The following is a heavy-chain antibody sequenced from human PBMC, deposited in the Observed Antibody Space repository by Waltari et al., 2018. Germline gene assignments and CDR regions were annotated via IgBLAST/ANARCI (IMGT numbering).Heavy chain of an antibody. CDR3: ARVVDTAMVFDY. V-gene: IGHV3-21*01. D-gene: IGHD5-18*01. Sequence: EVQLVESGGGLVKPGGSRGLSCAASGFTLSSYGMNWVGRAPGKGLEWVSSISSSSIYIYYADSVKGRFTISRDNAKNSLYLQMNSLRAEDTAVYYCARVVDTAMVFDYWGQGTLVTVS. CDR2: ISSSSIYI. CDR1: GFTLSSYG. J-gene: IGHJ4*02.